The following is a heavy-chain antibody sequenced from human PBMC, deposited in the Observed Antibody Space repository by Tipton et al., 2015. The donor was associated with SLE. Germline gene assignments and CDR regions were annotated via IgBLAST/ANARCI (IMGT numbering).Heavy chain of an antibody. D-gene: IGHD3-22*01. CDR2: IYHSGST. CDR3: ARGGGGYDSSGYY. CDR1: GYSISSGYY. V-gene: IGHV4-38-2*02. J-gene: IGHJ4*02. Sequence: TLSLTCTVSGYSISSGYYWGWIRQPPGKGLEWIGSIYHSGSTYYNPSLKSRVTISVDTSKNQFSLKLSSVTAADTAVYYCARGGGGYDSSGYYWGQGTLVTVSS.